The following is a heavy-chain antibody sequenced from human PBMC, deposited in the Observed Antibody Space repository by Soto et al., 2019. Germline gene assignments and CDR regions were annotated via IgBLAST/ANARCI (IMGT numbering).Heavy chain of an antibody. V-gene: IGHV3-13*01. CDR3: ARDRLVATVTTSWHPPHP. CDR1: GFTLSTYD. D-gene: IGHD4-17*01. CDR2: LSYAGDT. J-gene: IGHJ5*02. Sequence: GGSLRLSCAASGFTLSTYDMHWVRQGTGKGLEWVAALSYAGDTYYPGSMKGRFTVSRENAKNTLYLQMNSLTAEDTAVYYCARDRLVATVTTSWHPPHPWGQGTLVTVSS.